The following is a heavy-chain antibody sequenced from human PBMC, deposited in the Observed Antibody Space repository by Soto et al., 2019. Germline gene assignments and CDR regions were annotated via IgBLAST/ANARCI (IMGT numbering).Heavy chain of an antibody. V-gene: IGHV4-34*01. D-gene: IGHD3-9*01. Sequence: QVHLQQWGAGLLKPSETLSLTCAVSGGSLSDYYWCWIRQPPGKGLEWIGEINHSGTTNYNPSLKSRVTISVDTSKNQFSLMLSSVTAADTAVYYCARPDYFPPWGQGTLVTVSS. J-gene: IGHJ5*02. CDR1: GGSLSDYY. CDR2: INHSGTT. CDR3: ARPDYFPP.